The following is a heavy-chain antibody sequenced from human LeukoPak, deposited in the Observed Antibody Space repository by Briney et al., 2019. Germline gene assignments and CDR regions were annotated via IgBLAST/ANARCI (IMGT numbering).Heavy chain of an antibody. D-gene: IGHD5-12*01. CDR1: GESFSGYY. CDR2: INHSGSTT. V-gene: IGHV4-34*01. CDR3: ARKSGYARDY. Sequence: SETLSLTCAVYGESFSGYYWNWIRQPPGKGLEWIGEINHSGSTTNHNPSLKSRVTMSVDTSKNQFSLKMTSVTAADAAVYYCARKSGYARDYWGQGTLVIVSS. J-gene: IGHJ4*02.